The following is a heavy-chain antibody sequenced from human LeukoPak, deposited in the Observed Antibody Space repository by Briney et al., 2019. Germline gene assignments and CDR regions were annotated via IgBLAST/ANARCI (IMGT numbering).Heavy chain of an antibody. D-gene: IGHD2-2*01. CDR3: ARFCSSTSCQRPLPI. J-gene: IGHJ4*02. Sequence: SVKVSCKASGGTFSSYAISWVRQAPGQGLEWMGGIIPIFGTANYAQKFQGRVTITTDESTSTAYMELSSLRSEDTAVYYRARFCSSTSCQRPLPIWGQGTLVTVSS. CDR2: IIPIFGTA. CDR1: GGTFSSYA. V-gene: IGHV1-69*05.